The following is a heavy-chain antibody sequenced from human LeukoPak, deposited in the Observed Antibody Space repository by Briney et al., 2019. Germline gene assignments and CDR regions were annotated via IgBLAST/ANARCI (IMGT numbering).Heavy chain of an antibody. J-gene: IGHJ4*02. Sequence: SETLSLTCTVSGGSISSSSYYWSWIRQPAGKGLEWIGRIYTSGSTNYNPSLKCRVTMSVDTSKNQFSLKLSSVTAADTAVYYCARDRYSSGWYVDGFDYWGQGTLVTVSS. CDR1: GGSISSSSYY. CDR2: IYTSGST. CDR3: ARDRYSSGWYVDGFDY. V-gene: IGHV4-61*02. D-gene: IGHD6-19*01.